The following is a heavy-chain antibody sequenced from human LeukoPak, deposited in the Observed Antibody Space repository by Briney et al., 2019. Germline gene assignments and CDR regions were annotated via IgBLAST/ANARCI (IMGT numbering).Heavy chain of an antibody. CDR1: GGSISSYY. CDR2: VYYSGTT. CDR3: ARHDYSRSDYFDY. J-gene: IGHJ4*02. V-gene: IGHV4-59*01. Sequence: SETLSLTCTVSGGSISSYYWSWIRQPPGKGLEWIGYVYYSGTTKCNPSLKSRVTISIDTSKNQFSLKLSSVTAADTAVYYCARHDYSRSDYFDYWGQGTLVTVSS. D-gene: IGHD6-6*01.